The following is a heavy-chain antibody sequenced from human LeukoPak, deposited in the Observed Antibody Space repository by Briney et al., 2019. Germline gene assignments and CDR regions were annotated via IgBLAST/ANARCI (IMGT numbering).Heavy chain of an antibody. J-gene: IGHJ6*02. CDR2: ISYDGSNK. Sequence: PGGSLRLSCAASGFTFSSYAMSWVRQAPGKGLEWVAVISYDGSNKYYADSVKGRFTISRDNSKNTLYLQMNSLRAEDTAVYYCAKGCPLVYYYYGMDVWGQGTTVTVSS. D-gene: IGHD6-6*01. CDR1: GFTFSSYA. CDR3: AKGCPLVYYYYGMDV. V-gene: IGHV3-30*18.